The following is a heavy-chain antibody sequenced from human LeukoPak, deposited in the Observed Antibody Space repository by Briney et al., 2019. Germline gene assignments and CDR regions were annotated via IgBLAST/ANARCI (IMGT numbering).Heavy chain of an antibody. V-gene: IGHV4-59*01. CDR3: ARDRSTLYSSGWYGTWPYNWFDP. Sequence: PSETLSLTCTVSGGSISSYYWCWIRHPPAQGLGWIGYIYYSGSTNYNPSLKSRVTISVNTSKNQFSLQLSSVTAADTAVYYCARDRSTLYSSGWYGTWPYNWFDPWGQGTLVTVSS. D-gene: IGHD6-19*01. J-gene: IGHJ5*02. CDR2: IYYSGST. CDR1: GGSISSYY.